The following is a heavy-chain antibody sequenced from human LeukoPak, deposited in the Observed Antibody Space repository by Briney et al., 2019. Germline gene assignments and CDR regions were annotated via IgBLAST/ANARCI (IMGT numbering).Heavy chain of an antibody. CDR1: GGSISSYY. CDR2: IYYSGST. CDR3: ARDGYYYDSSGYYKGAFDY. J-gene: IGHJ4*02. Sequence: TPSETLSLTCPVSGGSISSYYWSWIRQPPGKGLEWIGYIYYSGSTNYNPSLKSRVTISVLTSKNQFPLKLSSVTAADTAVYYCARDGYYYDSSGYYKGAFDYWGQGTLVTVSS. D-gene: IGHD3-22*01. V-gene: IGHV4-59*01.